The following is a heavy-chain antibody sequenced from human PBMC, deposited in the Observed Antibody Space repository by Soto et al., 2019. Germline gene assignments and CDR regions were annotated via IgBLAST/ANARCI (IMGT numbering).Heavy chain of an antibody. D-gene: IGHD1-1*01. V-gene: IGHV1-2*02. CDR2: ISLVNGGT. Sequence: RQAPGQGLEWMGWISLVNGGTKYAQKFQGRVTMTRSTSISTAYMELSSLRSDDTAVYFCARTSSGTRGGFDPWGQGTLVTVSS. CDR3: ARTSSGTRGGFDP. J-gene: IGHJ5*02.